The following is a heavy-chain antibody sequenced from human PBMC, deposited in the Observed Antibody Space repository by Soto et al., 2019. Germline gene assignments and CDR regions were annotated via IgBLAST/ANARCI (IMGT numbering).Heavy chain of an antibody. J-gene: IGHJ4*02. V-gene: IGHV1-46*03. CDR3: ASASSGWAKKYYFEY. Sequence: GASVKVSCKASGYTFTSYYMHWVRQAPGQGLEWMGIINPSGGSTSYAQKFQGRVTMTRDTSTSTVYMELSSLRSEDTAVYYCASASSGWAKKYYFEYWGQGTLVTVSS. CDR2: INPSGGST. D-gene: IGHD6-19*01. CDR1: GYTFTSYY.